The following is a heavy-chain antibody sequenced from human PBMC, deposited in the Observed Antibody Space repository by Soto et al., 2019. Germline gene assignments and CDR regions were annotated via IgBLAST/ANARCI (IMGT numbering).Heavy chain of an antibody. J-gene: IGHJ4*02. CDR2: IIHIFGKA. CDR1: GGTFSSYA. Sequence: QVQLVQSGAEVKKPGSSVKVSCKASGGTFSSYAISWVRQAPGHGLEWMGGIIHIFGKANYAKKFQGRVTITADESTSTAYMELSSLRSEDTAVYYCARGDGRSHYRGNYFDYWGQGTLVTVSS. V-gene: IGHV1-69*01. D-gene: IGHD4-4*01. CDR3: ARGDGRSHYRGNYFDY.